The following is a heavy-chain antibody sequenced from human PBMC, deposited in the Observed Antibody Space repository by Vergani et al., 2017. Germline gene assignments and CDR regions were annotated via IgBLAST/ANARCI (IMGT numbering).Heavy chain of an antibody. CDR2: IDPSDSYT. Sequence: EVQLVQSGAEVKKPGESLRISCKGSGYSFTSYWIRWVRQMPGKGLEWMGRIDPSDSYTNYSPSFQGHVTISADKSMSTAYLQWSSLKASDTAMYYCARGFGPAAVPRPNYGMDVWGQGTTVTVSS. J-gene: IGHJ6*02. CDR3: ARGFGPAAVPRPNYGMDV. V-gene: IGHV5-10-1*03. CDR1: GYSFTSYW. D-gene: IGHD6-13*01.